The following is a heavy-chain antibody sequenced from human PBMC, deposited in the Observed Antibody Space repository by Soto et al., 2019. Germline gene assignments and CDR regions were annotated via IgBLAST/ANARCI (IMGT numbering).Heavy chain of an antibody. D-gene: IGHD3-10*01. CDR1: GYTFTSYY. CDR3: ARNYYGSGTFDY. J-gene: IGHJ4*02. V-gene: IGHV1-8*02. Sequence: ASVKVSCKASGYTFTSYYMNCVRPATGQGLEWVGWMSPNSGDTGFAQKFQGRVTMTRDTSISTAYMELSSLRSEDTAVYYCARNYYGSGTFDYWGQGTLVTVPQ. CDR2: MSPNSGDT.